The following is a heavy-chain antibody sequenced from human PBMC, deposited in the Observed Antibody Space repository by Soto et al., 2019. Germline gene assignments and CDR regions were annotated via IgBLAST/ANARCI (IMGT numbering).Heavy chain of an antibody. CDR1: GFSFSSYS. Sequence: GGSLRLSCAASGFSFSSYSMNWVRQAPGKGLEWLSYISGTGSIYYADSVKGRFTISRDNAKQSLYLQMNSLRDEDKAVYYCETDTYGSGSLFDSWGQGTLVTVSS. J-gene: IGHJ4*02. CDR2: ISGTGSI. CDR3: ETDTYGSGSLFDS. D-gene: IGHD3-10*01. V-gene: IGHV3-48*02.